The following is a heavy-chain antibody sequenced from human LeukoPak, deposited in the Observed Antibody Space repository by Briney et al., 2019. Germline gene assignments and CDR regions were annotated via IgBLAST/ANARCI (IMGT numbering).Heavy chain of an antibody. Sequence: SETLSLTCTVSGGFISSGSDYWSWIRQPAGKGLEWIGRIYTSGSTNYNPSLKSRVTISVDTSKNQFSLKLSSVTAADTAVYYCARDIEVAGLFDYWGQGTLVTVSS. J-gene: IGHJ4*02. CDR1: GGFISSGSDY. CDR3: ARDIEVAGLFDY. D-gene: IGHD6-19*01. CDR2: IYTSGST. V-gene: IGHV4-61*02.